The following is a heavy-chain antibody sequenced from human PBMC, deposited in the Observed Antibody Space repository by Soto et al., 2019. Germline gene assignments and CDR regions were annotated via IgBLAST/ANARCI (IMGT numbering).Heavy chain of an antibody. V-gene: IGHV4-34*01. CDR3: AREGTTAFDY. J-gene: IGHJ4*02. CDR1: GGSFSGYY. D-gene: IGHD1-7*01. CDR2: INHSGST. Sequence: QVQLQQWGAGLLKPSETLSLTCAVYGGSFSGYYWNWIRQPPGKGLEWIGEINHSGSTNYNPSLKSRVTISVDTSKNQFSLKLSSVTAADTAVYYCAREGTTAFDYWGQGTLVTVSS.